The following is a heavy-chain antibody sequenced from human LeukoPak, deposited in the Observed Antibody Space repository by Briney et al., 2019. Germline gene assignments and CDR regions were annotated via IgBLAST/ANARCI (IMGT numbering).Heavy chain of an antibody. V-gene: IGHV4-59*12. Sequence: PSETLSLTCSVSGGSITNSYWSWIRQPPGKGLEWIGYISYGSSTNHTPSLKSRVTMSVDTSKNQFSLKLSSVTAADTAVYYCARLRDLYNIFDYWGQGTLVTVSS. CDR2: ISYGSST. CDR1: GGSITNSY. J-gene: IGHJ4*02. CDR3: ARLRDLYNIFDY. D-gene: IGHD1-1*01.